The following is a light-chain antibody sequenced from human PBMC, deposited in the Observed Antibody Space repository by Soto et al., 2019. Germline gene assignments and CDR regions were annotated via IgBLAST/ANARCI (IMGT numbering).Light chain of an antibody. CDR3: QQRSSWPIT. J-gene: IGKJ5*01. CDR2: DAS. CDR1: QSVSSY. V-gene: IGKV3-11*01. Sequence: EIVLTQSPATLSLSPGERATLSCRASQSVSSYLAWYQQKPGQAPRLLIYDASNRATGIPDRFSGSGSGADFTLTISSLEPEDFAVYYCQQRSSWPITFGQGTRLETK.